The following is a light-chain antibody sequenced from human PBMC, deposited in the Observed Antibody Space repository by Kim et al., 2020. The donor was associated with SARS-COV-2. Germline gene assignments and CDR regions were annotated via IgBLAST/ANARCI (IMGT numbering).Light chain of an antibody. CDR3: DQYNNYTRT. CDR1: RIISSR. V-gene: IGKV1-5*03. J-gene: IGKJ4*01. Sequence: DIQMTQSPSTLSASVGDTVTLTCRASRIISSRLAWYQQKPGKAPKFLIYKASSLESGVPSRFSGSGSGTEFTLTISSLQPDDFATYNSDQYNNYTRTFGGGTKGE. CDR2: KAS.